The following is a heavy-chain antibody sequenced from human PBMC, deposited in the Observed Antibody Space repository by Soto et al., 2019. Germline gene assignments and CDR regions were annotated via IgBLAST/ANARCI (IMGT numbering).Heavy chain of an antibody. CDR1: GGSFSGYY. D-gene: IGHD3-3*01. Sequence: PWETLSLTCAVDGGSFSGYYWSWIRQPPLNVLEWIGEMNHSGSTNYNPSLKSRVTISVDTSKNQFSLKLSSVTAADTAVYYCASYSPDFWSGYRIKGYFDYWGQGTLVTVSS. V-gene: IGHV4-34*01. CDR3: ASYSPDFWSGYRIKGYFDY. J-gene: IGHJ4*02. CDR2: MNHSGST.